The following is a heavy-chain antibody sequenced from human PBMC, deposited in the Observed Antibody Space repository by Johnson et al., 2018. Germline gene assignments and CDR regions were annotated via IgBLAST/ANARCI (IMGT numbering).Heavy chain of an antibody. D-gene: IGHD3-16*01. Sequence: QVQLVQSGAEVKKPGSSVKVSCKASGGTFKSYAITWLRQAPGQGFEWMGGIIPKFDTANYAQKFQDRVTITADESTGTAYMELSSLTFEDTAVYYCARGGGYYYYYMDVWGKGTTVTVYS. V-gene: IGHV1-69*01. CDR2: IIPKFDTA. J-gene: IGHJ6*03. CDR3: ARGGGYYYYYMDV. CDR1: GGTFKSYA.